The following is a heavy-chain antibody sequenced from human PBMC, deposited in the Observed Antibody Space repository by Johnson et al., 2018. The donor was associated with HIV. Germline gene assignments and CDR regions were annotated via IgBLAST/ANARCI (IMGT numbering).Heavy chain of an antibody. V-gene: IGHV3-20*04. Sequence: MLLVESGGGVVQPGRSLRLSCAASGFTFSSYAMHWVCQAPGKGLEWVSGINWNGGSTGYADSVKGRFTISRDNAKNSLYLQMNSLRAEDTALYYCASQRWKQGDAFESWGQGTMVTVSS. CDR1: GFTFSSYA. CDR3: ASQRWKQGDAFES. CDR2: INWNGGST. J-gene: IGHJ3*02. D-gene: IGHD4-23*01.